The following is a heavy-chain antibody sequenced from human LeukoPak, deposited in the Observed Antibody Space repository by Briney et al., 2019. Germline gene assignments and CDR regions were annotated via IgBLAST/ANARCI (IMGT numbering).Heavy chain of an antibody. V-gene: IGHV1-69*05. D-gene: IGHD3-22*01. CDR3: ARDLYYYDSGGPDY. J-gene: IGHJ4*02. CDR1: GDTFSNYG. Sequence: SVKASCKASGDTFSNYGLSWVRQAPGQGLEWMGRIMPISGIANYAQKFQDRVTINTDESTSTVYMELNSLRSEDTAVYYCARDLYYYDSGGPDYWGQGTLVSVSS. CDR2: IMPISGIA.